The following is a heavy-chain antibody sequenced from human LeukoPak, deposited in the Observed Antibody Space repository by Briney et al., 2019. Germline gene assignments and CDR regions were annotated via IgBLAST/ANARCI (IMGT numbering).Heavy chain of an antibody. Sequence: GGSLRLSCAASGLTFNSYNMNWVRQAPGKGLEWVSYMSWTSSPIYYADSVKGRFTISRDNAKNSLYLQMNSLRAEDTAVYYCARDANYDYIWGSYRPDAFGVWGQGTMVTVSS. J-gene: IGHJ3*01. V-gene: IGHV3-48*01. CDR2: MSWTSSPI. CDR3: ARDANYDYIWGSYRPDAFGV. CDR1: GLTFNSYN. D-gene: IGHD3-16*02.